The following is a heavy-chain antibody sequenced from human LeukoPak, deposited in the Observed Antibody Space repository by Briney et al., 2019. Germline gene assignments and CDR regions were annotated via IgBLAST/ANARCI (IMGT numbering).Heavy chain of an antibody. CDR3: ASDYCSGGSCFDY. D-gene: IGHD2-15*01. CDR1: GFTFSDYY. J-gene: IGHJ4*02. CDR2: ISSSGSTI. V-gene: IGHV3-11*04. Sequence: GGSLRLSCAASGFTFSDYYMSWIRQAPGKGLEWVSYISSSGSTIYYADSVKGRFTISRDNAKNSLYLQMNSLRAEDTAVYYCASDYCSGGSCFDYWGQGTPVTVSS.